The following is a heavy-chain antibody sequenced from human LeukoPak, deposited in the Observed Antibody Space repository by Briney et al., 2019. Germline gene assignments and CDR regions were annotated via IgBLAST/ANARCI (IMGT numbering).Heavy chain of an antibody. J-gene: IGHJ6*02. CDR1: GFTVSSNY. CDR2: IYSGGST. CDR3: AYDYYYYYGMGV. V-gene: IGHV3-53*01. Sequence: GGSLRLSCAASGFTVSSNYMSWVRQAPGKGLEWVSIIYSGGSTDYADSVKGRFTISRDNSKNTLYLQMNSLRAEDTAVYYCAYDYYYYYGMGVWGQGTTVTVSS.